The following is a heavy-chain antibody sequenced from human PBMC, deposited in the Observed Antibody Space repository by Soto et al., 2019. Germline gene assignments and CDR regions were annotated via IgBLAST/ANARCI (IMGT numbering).Heavy chain of an antibody. Sequence: QVQLVQSGAEVKKPGASVKVSCKASGYTFTGYYMHWVRQAPGQGLEWMGWINPNSGGTNYAQKFQGRVTMTRDTSVRTAYMELRRLRADDTAGYYCARGGGNYYDSSWFWGQGTLVTVSS. J-gene: IGHJ4*02. V-gene: IGHV1-2*02. CDR2: INPNSGGT. CDR1: GYTFTGYY. D-gene: IGHD3-22*01. CDR3: ARGGGNYYDSSWF.